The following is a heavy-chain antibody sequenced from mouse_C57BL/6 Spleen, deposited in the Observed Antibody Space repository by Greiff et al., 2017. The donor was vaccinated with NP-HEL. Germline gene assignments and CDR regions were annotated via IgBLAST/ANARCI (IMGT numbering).Heavy chain of an antibody. CDR3: ARYAGCDY. J-gene: IGHJ2*01. Sequence: EVQLQQSGPELVKPGASVKISCKASGYTFTDYYMNWVKQSHGKSLEWIGDINPNNGGTSYNQKFKGKATLTVDKSSSTAYMELRSLTSEDSAVYYCARYAGCDYWGQGTTLTVSS. CDR1: GYTFTDYY. V-gene: IGHV1-26*01. D-gene: IGHD4-1*01. CDR2: INPNNGGT.